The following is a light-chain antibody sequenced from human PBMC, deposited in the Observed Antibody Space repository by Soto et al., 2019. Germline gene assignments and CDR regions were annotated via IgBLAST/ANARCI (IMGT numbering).Light chain of an antibody. J-gene: IGKJ3*01. CDR2: DAS. CDR1: LSISSY. Sequence: EIVLTQSPATLSLSPGERATLSCRASLSISSYLAWYQQKPGQAPRLLIYDASNRATGIPARFSGSGSGTDFTLTISSLEPEDFAVYYCQQRTNWLFTFGPGTKVDIK. V-gene: IGKV3-11*01. CDR3: QQRTNWLFT.